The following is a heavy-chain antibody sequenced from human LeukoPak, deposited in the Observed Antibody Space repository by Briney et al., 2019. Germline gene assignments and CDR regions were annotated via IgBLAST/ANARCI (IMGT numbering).Heavy chain of an antibody. Sequence: ASVKVSCKASGYTFNTYGITWVRQAPGQGFEWMGWISPYNGNTNYAQKFQGRVTLTTDTSTSTAYMELRSLRSDDTAVYYCARGPHERSGYPDDWGQGTLVTVSS. CDR1: GYTFNTYG. CDR3: ARGPHERSGYPDD. J-gene: IGHJ4*02. CDR2: ISPYNGNT. V-gene: IGHV1-18*01. D-gene: IGHD3-22*01.